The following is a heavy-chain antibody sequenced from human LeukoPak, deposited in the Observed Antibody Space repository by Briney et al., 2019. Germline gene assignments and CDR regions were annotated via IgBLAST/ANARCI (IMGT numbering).Heavy chain of an antibody. Sequence: SETLSLTCTVSGGSISSYYWSWIRQPPGKGLEWMGYIYYSGSTNYNPSLKSRVTISVDTSKNQFSLKLSSVTAADTAVYYCARVKSRVPAAMDLRYNWFDPWGQGTLVTVSS. CDR1: GGSISSYY. D-gene: IGHD2-2*01. V-gene: IGHV4-59*01. J-gene: IGHJ5*02. CDR2: IYYSGST. CDR3: ARVKSRVPAAMDLRYNWFDP.